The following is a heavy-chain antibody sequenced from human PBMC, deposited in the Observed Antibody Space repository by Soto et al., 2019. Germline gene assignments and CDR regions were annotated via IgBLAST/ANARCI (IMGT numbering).Heavy chain of an antibody. Sequence: WASVKVSCKASGTTFSSYAISWVRQAPGQGLECMGGIIPIFPTTKYSQKFQGRVTITADESTNTVYMEPSSLRSEDTAVYYCAASYAHVDYWGQGTLVTVSS. CDR2: IIPIFPTT. J-gene: IGHJ4*02. CDR3: AASYAHVDY. CDR1: GTTFSSYA. V-gene: IGHV1-69*13. D-gene: IGHD2-2*01.